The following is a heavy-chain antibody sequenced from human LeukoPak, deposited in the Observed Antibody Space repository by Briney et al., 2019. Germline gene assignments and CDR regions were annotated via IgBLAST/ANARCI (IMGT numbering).Heavy chain of an antibody. CDR2: IYYSGST. Sequence: SETLSLTCTVSGGSISSGGYYWSWIRQHPGKGLEWIGYIYYSGSTYYNPSLKSRVTISVDTSRDQFSLRLSSVTAADTAVYYCARRSEYHWFDPWGQGTLVTVSS. CDR3: ARRSEYHWFDP. V-gene: IGHV4-31*03. J-gene: IGHJ5*02. D-gene: IGHD2-2*01. CDR1: GGSISSGGYY.